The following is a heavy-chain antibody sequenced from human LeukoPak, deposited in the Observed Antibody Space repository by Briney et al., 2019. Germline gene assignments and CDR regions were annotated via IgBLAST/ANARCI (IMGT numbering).Heavy chain of an antibody. V-gene: IGHV3-23*01. CDR1: GFTFSSYA. CDR3: AKDRSYYDSGGYRNFDY. CDR2: ISGSGGST. J-gene: IGHJ4*02. D-gene: IGHD3-22*01. Sequence: PGGSLRLSCVASGFTFSSYAMSWVRQAPGRGLEWVSAISGSGGSTYYADSVKGRFTISRDNSKNTLYLQMNSLRAEDTAVYYCAKDRSYYDSGGYRNFDYWGQGTLVTVSS.